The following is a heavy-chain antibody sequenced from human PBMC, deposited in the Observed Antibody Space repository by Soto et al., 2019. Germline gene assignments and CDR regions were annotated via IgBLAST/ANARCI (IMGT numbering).Heavy chain of an antibody. CDR1: GGSISSYY. CDR3: ARANYYDSSGYYPFDY. J-gene: IGHJ4*02. CDR2: IYTSGST. V-gene: IGHV4-4*07. D-gene: IGHD3-22*01. Sequence: LSLTCTVSGGSISSYYWSWIRQPAGKGLEWIGRIYTSGSTNYNPSLKSRVTMSVDTSKNQFSLKLSSVTAADTAVYYCARANYYDSSGYYPFDYWGQGTLVTVSS.